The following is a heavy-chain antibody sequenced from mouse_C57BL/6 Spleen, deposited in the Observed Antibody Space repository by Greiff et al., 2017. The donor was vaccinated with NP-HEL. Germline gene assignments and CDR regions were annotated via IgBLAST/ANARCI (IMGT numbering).Heavy chain of an antibody. CDR3: ARGGVYYGSSPSYAMDY. J-gene: IGHJ4*01. CDR1: GYTFTSYW. Sequence: QVQLQQPGAELVRPGSSVKLSCKASGYTFTSYWMHWVKQRPIQGLEWIGNIDPSDSETHYNQKFKDKATLTVAKSSSTAYMQLSSLTSEDSAVYYCARGGVYYGSSPSYAMDYWGQGTSVTVSS. CDR2: IDPSDSET. D-gene: IGHD1-1*01. V-gene: IGHV1-52*01.